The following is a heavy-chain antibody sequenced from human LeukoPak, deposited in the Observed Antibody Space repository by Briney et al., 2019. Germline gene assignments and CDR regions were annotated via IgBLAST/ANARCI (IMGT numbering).Heavy chain of an antibody. CDR3: ARGRITMVRGAKGYWYFDL. Sequence: DPSETLSLTCTVSGGSISSYYWSWIRQPPGKGLEWIGYIYYSGSTNYNPSLKSRVTISVDTSKNQFSLKLSSVTAADTAVYYCARGRITMVRGAKGYWYFDLWGRGTLVTVSS. D-gene: IGHD3-10*01. CDR1: GGSISSYY. J-gene: IGHJ2*01. V-gene: IGHV4-59*01. CDR2: IYYSGST.